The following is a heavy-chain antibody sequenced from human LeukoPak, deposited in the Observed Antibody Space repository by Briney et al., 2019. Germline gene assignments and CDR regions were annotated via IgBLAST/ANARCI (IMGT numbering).Heavy chain of an antibody. Sequence: GASVKVSCKASGYTFSNYAMNWVRQAPGQGLEWMGWINTNTGNPTYAQGFTGRFVFSLDTSVSTAYLQISSLKAEDTAVYYCARVYSSSERLRYELHIWGQGTMVTVSS. CDR3: ARVYSSSERLRYELHI. CDR2: INTNTGNP. V-gene: IGHV7-4-1*02. CDR1: GYTFSNYA. D-gene: IGHD6-6*01. J-gene: IGHJ3*02.